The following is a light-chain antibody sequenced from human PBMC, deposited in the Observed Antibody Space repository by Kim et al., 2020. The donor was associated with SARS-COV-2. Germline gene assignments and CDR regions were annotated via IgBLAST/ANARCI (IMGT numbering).Light chain of an antibody. CDR3: SSYTTTNTLI. Sequence: QSALTQPPSESGSPGQSVTISCTGTSSDVGPYDRVSWYQQSPGTAPKLLILAVSSRPSGVPDRFSGSKSGNTASLTISGLQAEDEADYYCSSYTTTNTLIFGGGTQLTVL. V-gene: IGLV2-18*02. J-gene: IGLJ2*01. CDR2: AVS. CDR1: SSDVGPYDR.